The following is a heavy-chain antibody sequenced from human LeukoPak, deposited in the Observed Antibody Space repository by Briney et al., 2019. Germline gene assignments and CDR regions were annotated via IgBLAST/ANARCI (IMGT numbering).Heavy chain of an antibody. Sequence: PSETLSLTCTVSGGSISSGGYYWSWIRQPPGKGLEWIGEINHSGSTSYNPSLKSRVTISVDTSKNQFSLKLSSVTAADTAVYYCAKVGMTTVTHYYYGMDVWGQGTTVTVSS. CDR3: AKVGMTTVTHYYYGMDV. CDR1: GGSISSGGYY. J-gene: IGHJ6*02. V-gene: IGHV4-39*07. D-gene: IGHD4-17*01. CDR2: INHSGST.